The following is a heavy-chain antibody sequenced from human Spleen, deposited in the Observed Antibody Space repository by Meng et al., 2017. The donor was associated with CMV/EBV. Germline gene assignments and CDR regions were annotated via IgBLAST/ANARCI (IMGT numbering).Heavy chain of an antibody. CDR3: AKDKSPYSSSSGLASWFDP. D-gene: IGHD6-6*01. CDR1: GFTFSDYD. V-gene: IGHV3-13*01. CDR2: IGIAGDT. J-gene: IGHJ5*02. Sequence: GGSLRLSCAASGFTFSDYDMHWVRQATGKGLEWVSTIGIAGDTYYPGSVKGRFTISRQNAKDSVYLQMNSLRAEDTAVYYCAKDKSPYSSSSGLASWFDPWGQGTLVTVSS.